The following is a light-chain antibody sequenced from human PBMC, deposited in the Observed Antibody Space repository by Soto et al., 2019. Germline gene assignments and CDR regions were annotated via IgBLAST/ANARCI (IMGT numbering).Light chain of an antibody. Sequence: DIMISQSPSALSVSLLDRAARTCGASQTVSTYLTWYQQKPGQAPKLLIYAASNMASDAPSRFSGSGSGTDFALTISSLQSEDFATYYCQQSYNWPITFGQGTRLAI. CDR3: QQSYNWPIT. CDR1: QTVSTY. V-gene: IGKV1-39*01. CDR2: AAS. J-gene: IGKJ5*01.